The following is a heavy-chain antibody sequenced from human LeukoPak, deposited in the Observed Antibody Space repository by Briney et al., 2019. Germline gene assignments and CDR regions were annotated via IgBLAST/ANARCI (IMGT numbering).Heavy chain of an antibody. Sequence: GASVKVSCKASGYTFTSYGISWVRQAPGQGLEWMGWISAYNGNTNYAQKLQGRVTMTTDTSTSTAYMELRSLRSDDTAVYYCARSFPGIAAAGLDYWGQGTLVTVSS. V-gene: IGHV1-18*01. CDR3: ARSFPGIAAAGLDY. CDR1: GYTFTSYG. CDR2: ISAYNGNT. J-gene: IGHJ4*02. D-gene: IGHD6-13*01.